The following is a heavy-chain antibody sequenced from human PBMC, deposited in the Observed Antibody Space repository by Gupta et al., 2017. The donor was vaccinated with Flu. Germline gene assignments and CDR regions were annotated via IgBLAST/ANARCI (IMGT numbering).Heavy chain of an antibody. CDR2: ANPDGSEK. J-gene: IGHJ4*02. CDR3: GRAGRPGSYFNDI. Sequence: WMSWGRQAPGKGLEWVGNANPDGSEKYYVGSVRGRFTISRDNTDNSFLLQMNSLRPEDSAVYYCGRAGRPGSYFNDIWGQGTLVAVSS. D-gene: IGHD1-26*01. CDR1: W. V-gene: IGHV3-7*03.